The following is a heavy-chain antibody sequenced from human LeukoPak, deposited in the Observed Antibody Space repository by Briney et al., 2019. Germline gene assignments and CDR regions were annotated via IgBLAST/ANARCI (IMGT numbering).Heavy chain of an antibody. CDR1: GVSISSSNSY. CDR2: IYYSGNT. J-gene: IGHJ3*02. V-gene: IGHV4-39*01. D-gene: IGHD2-8*01. CDR3: ASLPALYCTNGVCYPHDAFDI. Sequence: SETLSLTCTVSGVSISSSNSYWGWIRQPPGKGLEWIGSIYYSGNTYYNASLKSQVSISIDTSKNQFSLRLTSVTAADTAVYYCASLPALYCTNGVCYPHDAFDIWGQGTMVTVSS.